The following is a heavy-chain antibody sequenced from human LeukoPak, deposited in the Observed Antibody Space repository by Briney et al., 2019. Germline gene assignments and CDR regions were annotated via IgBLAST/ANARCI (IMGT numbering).Heavy chain of an antibody. D-gene: IGHD1-26*01. CDR1: GYTFTSYD. V-gene: IGHV1-8*03. CDR3: ARGRSMGSYQLPGY. Sequence: ASVKVSCKASGYTFTSYDINWVRQATGQGLEWMGWMNPNSGNTGYAQKFQGRVTITRNTSISTAYMELSSLRSEDTAVYYCARGRSMGSYQLPGYWGQGTLVTVSS. J-gene: IGHJ4*02. CDR2: MNPNSGNT.